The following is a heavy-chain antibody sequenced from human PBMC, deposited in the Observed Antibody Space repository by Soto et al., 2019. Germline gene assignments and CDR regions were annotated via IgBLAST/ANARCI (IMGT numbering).Heavy chain of an antibody. V-gene: IGHV1-3*01. CDR2: INAGNGNT. D-gene: IGHD2-2*01. CDR3: AKYEKAVPAAMDVY. CDR1: GYTFTSYA. Sequence: GASVKVSCKASGYTFTSYAMHWVRQAPGQRLEWMGWINAGNGNTKYSQKFQGRVTITRDTSASTAYMELSSLRAEDTAVYYCAKYEKAVPAAMDVYWGQGTLVTVS. J-gene: IGHJ4*02.